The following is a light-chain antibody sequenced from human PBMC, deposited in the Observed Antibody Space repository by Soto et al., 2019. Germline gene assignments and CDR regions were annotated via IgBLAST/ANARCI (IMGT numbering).Light chain of an antibody. CDR1: ISDVGGYDY. V-gene: IGLV2-14*01. CDR3: SSYTSSSTLVV. Sequence: QSALTQPASVSGSPGQSITISCSGTISDVGGYDYVSWYQQHPGKAPKLMIYDVSNRPSGVSNRFSGSKSGNTASLTISGLQDEDEADYYCSSYTSSSTLVVFGGGPKLTVL. J-gene: IGLJ2*01. CDR2: DVS.